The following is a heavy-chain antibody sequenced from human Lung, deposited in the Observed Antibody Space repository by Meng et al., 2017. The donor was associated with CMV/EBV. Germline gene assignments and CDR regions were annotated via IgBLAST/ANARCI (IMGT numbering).Heavy chain of an antibody. CDR2: VHFTGST. Sequence: SXTLSLXCSVSGWSISGYYWSWVRLPPGKGLEYIGYVHFTGSTNYNPSPKSRVMISVDVSKNKFSLKLTSMTGADTAVYYCAGTDKWRNTPHDIFDIWVQGTXVTVSS. CDR1: GWSISGYY. D-gene: IGHD3-22*01. J-gene: IGHJ3*02. V-gene: IGHV4-59*03. CDR3: AGTDKWRNTPHDIFDI.